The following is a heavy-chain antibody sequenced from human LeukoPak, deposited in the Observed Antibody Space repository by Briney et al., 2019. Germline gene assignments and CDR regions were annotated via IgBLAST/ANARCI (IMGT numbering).Heavy chain of an antibody. CDR3: ARQYCSSTSCYYYFDY. D-gene: IGHD2-2*01. CDR2: IYYSGST. V-gene: IGHV4-59*01. CDR1: GGSISSYY. J-gene: IGHJ4*02. Sequence: SETLSLTCTVSGGSISSYYWSWIRQPPGKGLEWIGDIYYSGSTNYNPSLKSRVTISVDTSKNQFSLKLSSVTAADTAVYYCARQYCSSTSCYYYFDYWGQGTLVTVSS.